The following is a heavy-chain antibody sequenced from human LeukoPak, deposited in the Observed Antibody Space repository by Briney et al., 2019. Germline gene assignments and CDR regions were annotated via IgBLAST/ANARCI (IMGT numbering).Heavy chain of an antibody. J-gene: IGHJ4*02. V-gene: IGHV3-23*01. CDR2: ISGSGSST. CDR1: GFTFTICA. Sequence: PGGSVRLSCAASGFTFTICAMNWVRQAPGKGLEWVSGISGSGSSTYYADSVKGRFTISRDSSRNTVYLQMSSLRAEDTAVYYCAKAEGSYKTLIDYWGQGTLVTVSS. CDR3: AKAEGSYKTLIDY. D-gene: IGHD3-10*01.